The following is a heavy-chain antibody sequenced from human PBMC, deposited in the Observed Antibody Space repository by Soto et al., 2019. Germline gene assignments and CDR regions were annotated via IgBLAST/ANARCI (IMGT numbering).Heavy chain of an antibody. CDR2: IYYSGST. Sequence: QVQLQESGPGLVKPSQTLSLTCTVSGGSISSGGYYWSWIRQHPGKGREWIGYIYYSGSTYYNPSLKSRVTISVDTSKNQFSLKLSSVTAADTAVYYCARRVVPAAINTNWFDPWGQGTLVTVSS. J-gene: IGHJ5*02. CDR3: ARRVVPAAINTNWFDP. V-gene: IGHV4-31*03. CDR1: GGSISSGGYY. D-gene: IGHD2-2*01.